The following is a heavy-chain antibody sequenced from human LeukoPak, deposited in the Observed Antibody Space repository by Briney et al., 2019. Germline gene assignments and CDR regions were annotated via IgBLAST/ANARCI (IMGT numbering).Heavy chain of an antibody. V-gene: IGHV1-69*13. CDR3: ASRLYCSNTRCRNFPFAY. CDR2: IIPIFGTA. Sequence: SVKVSCKASGGTFSSYAINWVRQAPGQGLEWMGGIIPIFGTANYAQKFQDRVTIAADESTNTAYMELSSLRSEDTAIYYCASRLYCSNTRCRNFPFAYWGQGTLVTVSS. D-gene: IGHD2-2*01. CDR1: GGTFSSYA. J-gene: IGHJ4*02.